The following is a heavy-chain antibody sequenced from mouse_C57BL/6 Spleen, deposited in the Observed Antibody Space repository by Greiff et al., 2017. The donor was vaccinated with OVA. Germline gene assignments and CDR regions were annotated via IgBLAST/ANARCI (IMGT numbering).Heavy chain of an antibody. CDR2: IHPNSGST. Sequence: QVQLQQPGAELVKPGASVKLSCKASGYTFTSYWMHWVKQRPGQGLEWIGMIHPNSGSTNYNEKFKSKATLTVDKSSSTAYMQRSSLTSEDAAVYYCARPSGAWFAYWGQGTLVTVSA. J-gene: IGHJ3*01. CDR1: GYTFTSYW. D-gene: IGHD6-1*01. V-gene: IGHV1-64*01. CDR3: ARPSGAWFAY.